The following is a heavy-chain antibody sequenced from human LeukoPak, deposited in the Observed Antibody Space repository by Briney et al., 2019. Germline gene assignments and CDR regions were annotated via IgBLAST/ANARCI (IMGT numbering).Heavy chain of an antibody. CDR2: IYPGDSDT. D-gene: IGHD4-17*01. CDR3: ARRGDYGDYRYFDL. V-gene: IGHV5-51*01. CDR1: GYTFTNFW. J-gene: IGHJ2*01. Sequence: GESLLICCKGSGYTFTNFWSGWVRQMRGEGLEWVGRIYPGDSDTRYSPSFQGQVTISADKSISTAYLQWSSLTASDTGMYYCARRGDYGDYRYFDLWGRGSLVTVCS.